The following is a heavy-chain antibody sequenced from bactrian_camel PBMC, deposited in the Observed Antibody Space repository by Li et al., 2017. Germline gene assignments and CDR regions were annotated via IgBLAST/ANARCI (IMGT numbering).Heavy chain of an antibody. V-gene: IGHV3S1*01. Sequence: HVQLVESGGGSVQSGGSLRLACAASGYTHTRTCMGWFRQVPGKEREGVAALSVGGASTYYADSVKGRFTISQDNAKNTVYLQMNSLKTEDTAMYYCAKRDGRYDSGVYYYTLTYWGQGTQVTVS. D-gene: IGHD2*01. CDR2: LSVGGAST. J-gene: IGHJ4*01. CDR3: AKRDGRYDSGVYYYTLTY. CDR1: GYTHTRTC.